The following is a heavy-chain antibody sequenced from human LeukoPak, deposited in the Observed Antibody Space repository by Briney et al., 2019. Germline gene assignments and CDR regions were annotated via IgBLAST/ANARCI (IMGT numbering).Heavy chain of an antibody. V-gene: IGHV1-46*01. CDR2: INPSGGST. Sequence: GASVKVSCKASGYTFTSYYMHWVRQAPGQGLEWMGIINPSGGSTSYAQKFQGRVTMTRDTSTSTVYMELSSLRSEDTAVYYCAREYSSSYAGYYYYYMDVWGKGTTVTVSS. CDR3: AREYSSSYAGYYYYYMDV. D-gene: IGHD6-6*01. J-gene: IGHJ6*03. CDR1: GYTFTSYY.